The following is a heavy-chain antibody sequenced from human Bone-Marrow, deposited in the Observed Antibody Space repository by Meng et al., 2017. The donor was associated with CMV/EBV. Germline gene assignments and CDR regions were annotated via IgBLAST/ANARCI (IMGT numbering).Heavy chain of an antibody. D-gene: IGHD6-19*01. J-gene: IGHJ4*02. Sequence: SLKISCAASGFTFTDYYMSWLRQAPGKGLEWISYISVTGTTIYYADSVKGRFTISRDNAKNSVYLQMDSLRAEDTAVYYCARALRSSGPSWGQGTLVTVSS. CDR3: ARALRSSGPS. V-gene: IGHV3-11*04. CDR1: GFTFTDYY. CDR2: ISVTGTTI.